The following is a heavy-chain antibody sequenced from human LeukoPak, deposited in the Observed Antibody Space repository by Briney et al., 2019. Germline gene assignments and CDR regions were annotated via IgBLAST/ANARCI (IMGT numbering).Heavy chain of an antibody. Sequence: SETLSLTCTVSGYSISSGYYWGWIRQPPGKGLEWIGSIYHSGSTYYNPSLKSRVTISVDTSKNQFSLKLSSVTAADTAVYYCARRGYSSGWWYFDYWGQGTLVTVSS. CDR3: ARRGYSSGWWYFDY. D-gene: IGHD6-19*01. CDR1: GYSISSGYY. J-gene: IGHJ4*02. CDR2: IYHSGST. V-gene: IGHV4-38-2*02.